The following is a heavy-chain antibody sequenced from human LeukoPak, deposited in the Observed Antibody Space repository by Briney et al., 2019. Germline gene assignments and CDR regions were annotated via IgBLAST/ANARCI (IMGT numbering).Heavy chain of an antibody. D-gene: IGHD4-23*01. J-gene: IGHJ4*02. CDR2: TRNKADRYTT. Sequence: GGSLRLSCAASGFTLSDHYMDWVRQAPGKGLEWVGRTRNKADRYTTVHAASVNGRFTISRDDSKSSLYLQMNSLKTEDTAVYYCTRGGLYGGNSAFDYWGQGTLVTVSS. CDR3: TRGGLYGGNSAFDY. CDR1: GFTLSDHY. V-gene: IGHV3-72*01.